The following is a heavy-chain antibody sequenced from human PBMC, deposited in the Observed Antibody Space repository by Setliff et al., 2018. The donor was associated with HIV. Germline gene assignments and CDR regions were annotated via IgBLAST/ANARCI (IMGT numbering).Heavy chain of an antibody. CDR1: GGSLISGGYY. CDR2: IHYTGST. Sequence: SETLSLTCSVSGGSLISGGYYWSWIRQHPGKGLEWIGYIHYTGSTYYNPSLKSRVTISVDTSKNQFSLKLSSVTAADTAVYYCARDLREVGGGSYADYWGQGTLVTVSS. D-gene: IGHD1-26*01. CDR3: ARDLREVGGGSYADY. V-gene: IGHV4-31*03. J-gene: IGHJ4*02.